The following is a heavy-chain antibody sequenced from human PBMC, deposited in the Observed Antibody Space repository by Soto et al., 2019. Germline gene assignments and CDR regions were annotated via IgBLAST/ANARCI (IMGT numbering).Heavy chain of an antibody. CDR2: IYHSGST. V-gene: IGHV4-4*02. D-gene: IGHD3-10*01. CDR3: ARDYMVRGVMRWFDP. Sequence: QVQLQESGPGLVNPSGTLSLTCAVSGGSISSSNWWSWVRQPPGKGLEWIGEIYHSGSTNYNPSLKSRVTTPVDKSKNQSSLKLSSVTAADTAVYYCARDYMVRGVMRWFDPWGQGTLVTVSS. CDR1: GGSISSSNW. J-gene: IGHJ5*02.